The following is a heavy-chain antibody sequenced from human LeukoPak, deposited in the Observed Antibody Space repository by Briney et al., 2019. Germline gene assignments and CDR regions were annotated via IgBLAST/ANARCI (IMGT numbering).Heavy chain of an antibody. CDR2: INPNSGGT. Sequence: ASVTVSCTASGYTFTGYSVRWVRQAPGQGLEWMGWINPNSGGTKYAQKFQGRVTMTRDTSISTAYMELSRLTSDDTAVYYCAPSDQYYFDYWGQGTLVTVSS. CDR3: APSDQYYFDY. V-gene: IGHV1-2*02. CDR1: GYTFTGYS. J-gene: IGHJ4*02.